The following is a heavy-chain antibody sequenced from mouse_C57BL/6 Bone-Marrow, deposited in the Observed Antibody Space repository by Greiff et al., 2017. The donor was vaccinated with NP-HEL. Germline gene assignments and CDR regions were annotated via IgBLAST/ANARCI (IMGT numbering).Heavy chain of an antibody. J-gene: IGHJ1*03. CDR3: ARGTYGSSYWYFDV. D-gene: IGHD1-1*01. CDR1: GYSITSGYY. CDR2: ISYDGSN. V-gene: IGHV3-6*01. Sequence: EVKVEESGPGLVKPSQSLSLTCSVTGYSITSGYYWNWIRQFPGNKLEWMGYISYDGSNNYNPSLKNRISITRDTSKNQFFLKLNSVTTEDTATYYCARGTYGSSYWYFDVWGTGTTVTVSS.